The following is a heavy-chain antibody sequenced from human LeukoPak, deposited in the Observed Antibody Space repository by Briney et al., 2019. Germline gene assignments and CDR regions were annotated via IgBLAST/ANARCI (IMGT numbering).Heavy chain of an antibody. Sequence: PGGSLRLSCAASGFTFSSYEMNWVRQAPGKGLEWVSYISSSGNTIYYADSVKGRFTISRDNAKNSLYLQMNSLRAEDTAVYYCARDSHLRSVNSYYYGMDVWGQGTTVTVSS. CDR2: ISSSGNTI. CDR3: ARDSHLRSVNSYYYGMDV. CDR1: GFTFSSYE. J-gene: IGHJ6*02. V-gene: IGHV3-48*03. D-gene: IGHD3-3*01.